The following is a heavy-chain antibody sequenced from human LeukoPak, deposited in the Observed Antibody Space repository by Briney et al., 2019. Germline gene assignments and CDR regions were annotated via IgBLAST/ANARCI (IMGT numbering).Heavy chain of an antibody. D-gene: IGHD6-13*01. CDR2: ISSSSSYI. CDR1: GFTFSSYS. V-gene: IGHV3-21*01. J-gene: IGHJ3*02. Sequence: GGSLRLSCAASGFTFSSYSMNWVRQAPEKGLEWVSSISSSSSYIYYADSVKGRFTISRDNSKNTLYLQMNSLRAEDTAVYYCARGRPGYSSSPHRSAFDIWGQGTMVTVSS. CDR3: ARGRPGYSSSPHRSAFDI.